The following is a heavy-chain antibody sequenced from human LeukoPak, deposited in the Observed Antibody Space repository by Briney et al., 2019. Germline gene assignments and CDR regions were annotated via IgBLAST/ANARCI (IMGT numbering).Heavy chain of an antibody. Sequence: ASVKVSCKASGYTFTSYDINWVRQATGQGLEWMGWMNPNSGNTGYAQKFQGRVTITRNASISTAYMELSSLRSEDTAVYYCARGVNTYLWFGGDYMDVWGKGSTVTVSS. CDR2: MNPNSGNT. CDR3: ARGVNTYLWFGGDYMDV. V-gene: IGHV1-8*03. D-gene: IGHD3-16*01. CDR1: GYTFTSYD. J-gene: IGHJ6*03.